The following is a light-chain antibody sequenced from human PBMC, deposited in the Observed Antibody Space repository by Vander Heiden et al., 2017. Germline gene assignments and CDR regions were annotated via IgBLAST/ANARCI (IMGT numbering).Light chain of an antibody. CDR1: QSISNW. Sequence: DIQMTQSPSTLSASLGDRVTITCRASQSISNWLGWYQQKAGKAPRLLIYEASTLERGVPSRFSGSGFGTEFTLTISTLQVDDFATYYCQQYNSYPPTFGGGTKVEIK. CDR3: QQYNSYPPT. CDR2: EAS. V-gene: IGKV1-5*03. J-gene: IGKJ4*01.